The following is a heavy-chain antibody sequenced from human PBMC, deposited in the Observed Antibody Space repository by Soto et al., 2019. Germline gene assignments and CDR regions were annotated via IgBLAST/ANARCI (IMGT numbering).Heavy chain of an antibody. CDR2: ISDDGSNK. V-gene: IGHV3-30*03. D-gene: IGHD2-8*01. CDR3: ARMVYDNWFDP. CDR1: GFIFSTYG. Sequence: GGSLRLSCAASGFIFSTYGIHWVRQAPGKGLEWVAVISDDGSNKYYADSVKGRFTISRDNSRNTLYLQMNSLRAEDTAVYYCARMVYDNWFDPWGQGTLVTVSS. J-gene: IGHJ5*02.